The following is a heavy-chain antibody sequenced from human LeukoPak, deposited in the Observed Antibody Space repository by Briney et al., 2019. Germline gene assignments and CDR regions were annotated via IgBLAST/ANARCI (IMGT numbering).Heavy chain of an antibody. CDR1: GFNFDRYA. Sequence: GGSLRLSCAASGFNFDRYAMSWVRQAAGKGLEWVSGIGGSGHSSHYAESVQGRFTISRDNSKNTLYLEMNSLSPDDTAVYYCARGVEPLAANTLAYWGQGTLVTVSS. CDR3: ARGVEPLAANTLAY. CDR2: IGGSGHSS. V-gene: IGHV3-23*01. J-gene: IGHJ4*02. D-gene: IGHD1-14*01.